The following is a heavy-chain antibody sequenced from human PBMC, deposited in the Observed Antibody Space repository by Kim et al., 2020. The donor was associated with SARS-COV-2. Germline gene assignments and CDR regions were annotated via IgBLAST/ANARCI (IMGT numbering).Heavy chain of an antibody. V-gene: IGHV1-69*13. D-gene: IGHD2-21*02. CDR1: GGTFSSYA. CDR3: ARSGVVTAILRADWVNDY. CDR2: IIPIFGTA. Sequence: SVKVSCKASGGTFSSYAISWVRQAPGQGLEWMGGIIPIFGTANYAQKFQGRVTITADESTSTAYMELSSLRSEDTAVYYCARSGVVTAILRADWVNDYWGQGTLVTVSS. J-gene: IGHJ4*02.